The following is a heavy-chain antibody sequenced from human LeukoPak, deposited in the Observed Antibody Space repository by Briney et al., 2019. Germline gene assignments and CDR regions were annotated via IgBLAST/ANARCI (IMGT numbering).Heavy chain of an antibody. CDR2: IYYSGST. CDR3: ARVGYGSGVYYYYYYMDV. CDR1: GGSISSYY. Sequence: PSETLSLTCTVSGGSISSYYWSWIRQPPGKGLEWIGYIYYSGSTNYNPSLKSRVTISVDTSKNQFSLKLSSVTAADTAVYYCARVGYGSGVYYYYYYMDVWGKGTTVTVSS. J-gene: IGHJ6*03. V-gene: IGHV4-59*01. D-gene: IGHD3-10*01.